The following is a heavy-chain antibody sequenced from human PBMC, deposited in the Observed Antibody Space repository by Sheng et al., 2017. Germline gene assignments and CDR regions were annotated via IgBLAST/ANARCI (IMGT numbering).Heavy chain of an antibody. Sequence: EVQLLESGGALVQPGGSLRLSCAASGFTFNTHAMSWVRQAPGKGLEWVSGISGSGGRTDYADSVKGRFTSSRDNSKNTLYLQMNSLRAEDTAVYYCARGNLRGYNYGGYFDCWGQGTLVTVSS. D-gene: IGHD5-18*01. V-gene: IGHV3-23*01. CDR1: GFTFNTHA. CDR2: ISGSGGRT. CDR3: ARGNLRGYNYGGYFDC. J-gene: IGHJ4*02.